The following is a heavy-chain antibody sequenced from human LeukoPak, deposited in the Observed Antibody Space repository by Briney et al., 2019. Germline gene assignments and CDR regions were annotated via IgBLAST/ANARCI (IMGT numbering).Heavy chain of an antibody. D-gene: IGHD1-26*01. CDR2: ISTSGTTI. J-gene: IGHJ4*02. Sequence: GGSLRLSCAAPGFTFSIYEMNWVRQAPGKGLEWVSYISTSGTTIYYADSVKGRFTISRDNAKNSLYLQMNSLRAEDTAVYFCARDSLSGNYPILLDYWGQGTLVTVSS. CDR1: GFTFSIYE. V-gene: IGHV3-48*03. CDR3: ARDSLSGNYPILLDY.